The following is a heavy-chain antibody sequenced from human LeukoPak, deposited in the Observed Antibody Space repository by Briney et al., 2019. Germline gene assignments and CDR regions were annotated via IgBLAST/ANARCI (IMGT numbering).Heavy chain of an antibody. CDR2: MNPNSGNT. CDR1: GYTFTSYD. V-gene: IGHV1-8*03. Sequence: GASVKVSCKASGYTFTSYDINWVRQATGQGLEWMGWMNPNSGNTGYAQEFQGRVTITRNTSISTAYMELSSLRSEDTAVYYCARVQLWSPYYYYYYMDVWGKGTTVTVSS. D-gene: IGHD5-18*01. J-gene: IGHJ6*03. CDR3: ARVQLWSPYYYYYYMDV.